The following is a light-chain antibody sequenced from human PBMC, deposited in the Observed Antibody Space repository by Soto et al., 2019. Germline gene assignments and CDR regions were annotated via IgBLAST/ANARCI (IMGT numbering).Light chain of an antibody. Sequence: EIVLTQSPATLSLSPGERATLSCRASQSVSSYLAWYQQKPGQAPRLLIYDASNRATGIPARFSGSGSGTDVTLTISSLEPEDFAVYYCQQRSNWPRYTFGQGTKLDIK. V-gene: IGKV3-11*01. CDR3: QQRSNWPRYT. CDR2: DAS. CDR1: QSVSSY. J-gene: IGKJ2*01.